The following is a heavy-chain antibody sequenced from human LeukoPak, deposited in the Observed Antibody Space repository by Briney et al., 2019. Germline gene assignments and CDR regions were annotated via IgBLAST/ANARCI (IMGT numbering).Heavy chain of an antibody. CDR1: GGSISSGGYS. CDR3: ARGSNSRGYWYFDL. CDR2: TYHSGST. J-gene: IGHJ2*01. Sequence: SQTLSLTCAVSGGSISSGGYSWSWIRQPPGKGLEWIGYTYHSGSTYYNPSLKSRVTISVDRSKNQFSLKLGSVTAADTAVYYCARGSNSRGYWYFDLWGRGTLVTVSS. V-gene: IGHV4-30-2*01. D-gene: IGHD1-7*01.